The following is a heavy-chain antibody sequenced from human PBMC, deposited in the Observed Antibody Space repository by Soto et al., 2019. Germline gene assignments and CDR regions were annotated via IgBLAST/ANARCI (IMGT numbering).Heavy chain of an antibody. Sequence: SETLSLTCTVSGGSVSRDSNFWSWIRQPPGKGLEWIGYIYYSGPSRYNPSLESRVTISIDSSKNQVSLTLTSVTAADTAVYYCARGYSHYAHWGRGTLVTVSS. D-gene: IGHD4-4*01. CDR2: IYYSGPS. CDR1: GGSVSRDSNF. CDR3: ARGYSHYAH. J-gene: IGHJ4*02. V-gene: IGHV4-61*01.